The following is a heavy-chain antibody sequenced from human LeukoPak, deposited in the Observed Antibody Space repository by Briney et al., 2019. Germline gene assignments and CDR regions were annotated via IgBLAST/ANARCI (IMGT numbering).Heavy chain of an antibody. J-gene: IGHJ4*02. CDR3: AVIAVAGGIDY. CDR2: ISGDGGST. Sequence: GGSLRLSCAAPGFIFDDYAIHWVRQAPGKGLEWVSLISGDGGSTFYADSVKGRFTISRDNAKNTLYLQMNSLRAEDTAVYYCAVIAVAGGIDYWGQGTLVTVSS. D-gene: IGHD6-19*01. CDR1: GFIFDDYA. V-gene: IGHV3-43*02.